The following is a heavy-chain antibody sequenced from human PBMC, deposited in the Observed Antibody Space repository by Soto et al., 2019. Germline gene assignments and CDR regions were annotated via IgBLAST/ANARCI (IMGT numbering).Heavy chain of an antibody. CDR3: ARDGPYSGSYYRAFDI. CDR2: INSDGSST. D-gene: IGHD1-26*01. CDR1: GFTFSSYW. J-gene: IGHJ3*02. V-gene: IGHV3-74*01. Sequence: EVQLVESGGGLVQPRGSLRLSCAASGFTFSSYWMHWVRQAPGKGLVWVSRINSDGSSTSYADSVKGRFTISRDNAKNTLYLQMNCLRAEDTAVYYCARDGPYSGSYYRAFDIWGQGTMVTVSS.